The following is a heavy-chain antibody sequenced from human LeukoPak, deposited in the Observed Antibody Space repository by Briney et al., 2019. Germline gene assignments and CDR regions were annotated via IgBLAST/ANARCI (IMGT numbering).Heavy chain of an antibody. CDR1: GFTVSSNY. CDR2: IYSGGST. CDR3: ASARSRGYYYGMTS. J-gene: IGHJ6*02. Sequence: GGSLRLSCAASGFTVSSNYMSWVRQAPGKGLEWVSVIYSGGSTYYADSVKGRFTISRDNSKNTLYLQMNSLRAEDTAVYYCASARSRGYYYGMTSGAKGPRSPSP. D-gene: IGHD3-10*01. V-gene: IGHV3-53*01.